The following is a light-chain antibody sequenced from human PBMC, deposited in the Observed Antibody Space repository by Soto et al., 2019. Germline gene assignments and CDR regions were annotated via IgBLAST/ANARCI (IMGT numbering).Light chain of an antibody. CDR3: QQYNKWPLT. CDR2: GAS. V-gene: IGKV3-15*01. J-gene: IGKJ1*01. CDR1: QSVSID. Sequence: EIVMTQSPSTLSLSPGERATLSCKAIQSVSIDVAWYQQTPGQAPRLLIYGASTRATGIPVTFSGSASGTEFTLSISRLQSEDYTVYYCQQYNKWPLTFGQGTKVDIK.